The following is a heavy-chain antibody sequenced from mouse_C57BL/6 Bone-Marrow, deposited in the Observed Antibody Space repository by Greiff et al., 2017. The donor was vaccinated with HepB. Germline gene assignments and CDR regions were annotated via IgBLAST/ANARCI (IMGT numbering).Heavy chain of an antibody. J-gene: IGHJ3*01. Sequence: VQRVESGPELVKPGASVKISCKASGYAFSSSWMNWVKQRPGKGLEWIGRIYPGDGDTNYNGKFKGKATLTADKSSSTAYMQLSSLTSEDSAVYFCASRRGGNYGFAYWGQGTLVTVSA. D-gene: IGHD2-1*01. CDR1: GYAFSSSW. CDR3: ASRRGGNYGFAY. V-gene: IGHV1-82*01. CDR2: IYPGDGDT.